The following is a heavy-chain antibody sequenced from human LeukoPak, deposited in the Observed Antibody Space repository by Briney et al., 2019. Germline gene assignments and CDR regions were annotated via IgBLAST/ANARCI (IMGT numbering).Heavy chain of an antibody. CDR1: GYTSTGYY. D-gene: IGHD3-10*01. CDR3: SRQGVWGAFDI. J-gene: IGHJ3*02. Sequence: ASVKVSCKASGYTSTGYYMHWVRQAPGQGLEWMGRINPNSGATNYAQRFQGRVTMTRDTSISTAYMELSRLRSDDTAVYYCSRQGVWGAFDIWGQGTMVTVSS. CDR2: INPNSGAT. V-gene: IGHV1-2*06.